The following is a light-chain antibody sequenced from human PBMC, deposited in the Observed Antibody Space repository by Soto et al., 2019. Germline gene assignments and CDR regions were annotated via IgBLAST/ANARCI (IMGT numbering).Light chain of an antibody. V-gene: IGLV1-44*01. CDR3: AAWDDSLKGI. CDR2: RND. CDR1: SSNIGSNS. J-gene: IGLJ2*01. Sequence: QSVLTQPPSASGTPGQRVTISCSGSSSNIGSNSVEWYQQFPGMAPKLLIYRNDQRPSGVPARFSGSKSGTSASLAISGLQSEDEADYYCAAWDDSLKGIFGGGTKVTVL.